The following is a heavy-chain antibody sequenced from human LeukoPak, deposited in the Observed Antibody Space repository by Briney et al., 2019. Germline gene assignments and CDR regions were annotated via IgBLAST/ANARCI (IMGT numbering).Heavy chain of an antibody. V-gene: IGHV3-7*01. Sequence: GGSLRLSCAASGFTFNSSWMTWVRQAPGRGLEWVANMKEDGTEEYYLDSVKGRFTISRDNAKNSLYLQMNNLRAEDTALYYCARDPYATDGSNYAAFDIWGHGTMVAVPS. CDR3: ARDPYATDGSNYAAFDI. J-gene: IGHJ3*02. D-gene: IGHD4/OR15-4a*01. CDR1: GFTFNSSW. CDR2: MKEDGTEE.